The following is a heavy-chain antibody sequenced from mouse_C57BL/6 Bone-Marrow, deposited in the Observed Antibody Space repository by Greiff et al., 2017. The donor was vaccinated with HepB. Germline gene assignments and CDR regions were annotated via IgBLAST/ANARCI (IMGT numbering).Heavy chain of an antibody. J-gene: IGHJ4*01. V-gene: IGHV1-5*01. CDR2: IYPGNSDT. Sequence: VQLQQSGTVLARPGASVKMSCKTSGYTFTSYWMHWVKQRPGQGLEWIGAIYPGNSDTSYNQKFKGKAKLTAVTSASTAYMELSSLTHEDSAVYYCTRGGSYYGDYEGAMDYWGQGTSVTVSS. CDR1: GYTFTSYW. D-gene: IGHD2-13*01. CDR3: TRGGSYYGDYEGAMDY.